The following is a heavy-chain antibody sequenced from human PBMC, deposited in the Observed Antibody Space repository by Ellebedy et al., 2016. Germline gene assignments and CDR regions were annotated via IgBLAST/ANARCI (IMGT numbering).Heavy chain of an antibody. D-gene: IGHD3-16*02. J-gene: IGHJ5*02. Sequence: GESLKISCAASGFTFSSYWMSWVRQAPGKGLEWVANIKQDGSEKYYVDSVKGRFTISRDNAKNSLYLQMNSLRAEDTAVYYCAREFGGVIVWVVWFDPWGQGTLVTVSS. CDR1: GFTFSSYW. V-gene: IGHV3-7*01. CDR2: IKQDGSEK. CDR3: AREFGGVIVWVVWFDP.